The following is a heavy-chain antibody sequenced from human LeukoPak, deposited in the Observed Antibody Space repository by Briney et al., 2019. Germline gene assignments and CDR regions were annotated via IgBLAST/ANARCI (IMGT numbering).Heavy chain of an antibody. D-gene: IGHD5-18*01. CDR1: GFTFSSYA. V-gene: IGHV3-30-3*01. Sequence: GGSLRLSCAASGFTFSSYAMHWVRQAPGKGLEWVAVISYDGSNKYYADSVKGRFTISRDNSKNTLYLQMNSLRAEDTAVYYCARDLLNVDTAWGDAFDIWGQGTIVTVSS. CDR3: ARDLLNVDTAWGDAFDI. CDR2: ISYDGSNK. J-gene: IGHJ3*02.